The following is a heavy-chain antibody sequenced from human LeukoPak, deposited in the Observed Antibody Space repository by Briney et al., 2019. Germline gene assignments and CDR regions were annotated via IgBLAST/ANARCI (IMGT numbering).Heavy chain of an antibody. CDR1: GSSINTPYY. V-gene: IGHV4-38-2*02. Sequence: SETLSLTCTVSGSSINTPYYWAWIRQPPGEGLEWIGEINHSGSTNYNPSLKSRVTISVDTSKNQFSLKLSSVTAADTAVYYCARGVLRRYYFDYWGQGTLVTVSS. D-gene: IGHD3-3*01. J-gene: IGHJ4*02. CDR3: ARGVLRRYYFDY. CDR2: INHSGST.